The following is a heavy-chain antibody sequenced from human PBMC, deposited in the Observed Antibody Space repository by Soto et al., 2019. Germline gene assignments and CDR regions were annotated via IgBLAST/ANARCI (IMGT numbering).Heavy chain of an antibody. Sequence: ASVKVSCKASGYTFINYGISWVRQAPGQGLEWMGWISADNGYTNYAQKLQGRVTMTTDTSASTAYMELRSLRSDESALYYCARVKTIHSGYYYTFDYWGQGTLVTVSS. CDR2: ISADNGYT. J-gene: IGHJ4*02. V-gene: IGHV1-18*01. D-gene: IGHD3-22*01. CDR3: ARVKTIHSGYYYTFDY. CDR1: GYTFINYG.